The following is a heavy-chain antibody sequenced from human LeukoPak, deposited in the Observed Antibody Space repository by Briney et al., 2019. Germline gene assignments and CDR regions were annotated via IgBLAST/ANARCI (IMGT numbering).Heavy chain of an antibody. CDR1: GFTFSSYA. D-gene: IGHD1-1*01. Sequence: GGSLRLSCAAYGFTFSSYAMSWVRQAPGKGMEWVSAISGSGGSTYYADSVKGRFTISRDNSKNALYLQMNSLRAEDTAVYYCAKANWEGEFDYWGQGTLVTVSS. CDR2: ISGSGGST. CDR3: AKANWEGEFDY. V-gene: IGHV3-23*01. J-gene: IGHJ4*02.